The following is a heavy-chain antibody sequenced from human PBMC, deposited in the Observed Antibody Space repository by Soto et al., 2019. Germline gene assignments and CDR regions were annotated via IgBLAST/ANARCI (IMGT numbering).Heavy chain of an antibody. D-gene: IGHD4-17*01. CDR2: ISYDGSNK. CDR1: GFTFSSYA. Sequence: GGSLRLSCAASGFTFSSYAMHWVRQAPGKGLEWVAVISYDGSNKYYADSVKGRFTISRDNSKNTLYLQMNSLRAEDTAVYYCARDRLENDYGDYYYYGMDVWGQGTTVTVSS. CDR3: ARDRLENDYGDYYYYGMDV. V-gene: IGHV3-30-3*01. J-gene: IGHJ6*02.